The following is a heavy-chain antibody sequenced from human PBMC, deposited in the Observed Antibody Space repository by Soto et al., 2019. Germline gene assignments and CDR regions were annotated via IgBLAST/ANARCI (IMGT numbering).Heavy chain of an antibody. J-gene: IGHJ4*02. CDR2: VYWDDDE. Sequence: QITLRESGPALVKPTQTLTLTCSFSGFSLTTSGVGVGWIRQPPGKALEWLALVYWDDDEHYSPSLRSRLTITKDTSKNQVVLTMTNMGPVDTATYYCAHMGVVGTLYYFDYWGQGTLVTVSS. V-gene: IGHV2-5*02. CDR1: GFSLTTSGVG. D-gene: IGHD6-19*01. CDR3: AHMGVVGTLYYFDY.